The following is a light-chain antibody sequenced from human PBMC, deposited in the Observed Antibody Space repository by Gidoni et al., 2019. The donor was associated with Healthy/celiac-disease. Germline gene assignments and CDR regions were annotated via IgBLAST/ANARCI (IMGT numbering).Light chain of an antibody. Sequence: QSALTQPASVSGSPGQSITISCTGTSSDVGSYNLVSWYQQHPGKAPNLMIHEGSKRPSGVSNRFSGSKSGNTASLTISGLQAEDEADYYCCSYAGSSTFVVFGGGTKLTVL. J-gene: IGLJ2*01. V-gene: IGLV2-23*03. CDR1: SSDVGSYNL. CDR3: CSYAGSSTFVV. CDR2: EGS.